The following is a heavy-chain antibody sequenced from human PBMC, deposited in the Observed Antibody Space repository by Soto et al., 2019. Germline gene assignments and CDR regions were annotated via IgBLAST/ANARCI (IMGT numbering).Heavy chain of an antibody. CDR2: IWYDGSKK. D-gene: IGHD1-26*01. CDR1: GFTFSSYG. J-gene: IGHJ4*02. V-gene: IGHV3-33*01. CDR3: ARDPAQYSGSYYHFDY. Sequence: GGSLRLSCAASGFTFSSYGMHWVRQAPGKGLEWVAVIWYDGSKKYYADSVKGRFTISRDNSKNTLYLQMNSLRAEDTAVYYCARDPAQYSGSYYHFDYWGQGTLVTVSS.